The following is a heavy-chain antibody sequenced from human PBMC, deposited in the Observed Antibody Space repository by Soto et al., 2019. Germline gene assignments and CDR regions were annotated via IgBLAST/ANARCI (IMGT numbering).Heavy chain of an antibody. CDR1: GFTFRTYW. Sequence: EVQLVESGGGLVQPGGSLRLSCAASGFTFRTYWLSWVRQVPGKGLEWVSNINLDGSEKNYVDSVKGRFTISRDNARNALYLQMSSLRAEDTALYYCARDGSTSWYSYDYHGMDVWGQWTTFTVSS. CDR2: INLDGSEK. V-gene: IGHV3-7*05. J-gene: IGHJ6*02. D-gene: IGHD5-18*01. CDR3: ARDGSTSWYSYDYHGMDV.